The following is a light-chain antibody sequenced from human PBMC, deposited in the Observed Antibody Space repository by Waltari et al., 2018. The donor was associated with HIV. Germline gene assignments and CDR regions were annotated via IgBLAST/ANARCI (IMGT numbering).Light chain of an antibody. J-gene: IGKJ3*01. CDR1: QFISSY. V-gene: IGKV1-8*01. CDR3: QQYYTHPLT. CDR2: AAS. Sequence: TITCRASQFISSYLAWYQQKPGKAPKVLIYAASTLHTGVSSRFSGSGSGTDFTLTISSLQSEDFASYYCQQYYTHPLTFGPGTTVDIK.